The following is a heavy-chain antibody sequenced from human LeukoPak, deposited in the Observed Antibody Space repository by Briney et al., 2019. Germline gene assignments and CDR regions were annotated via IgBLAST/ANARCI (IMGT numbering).Heavy chain of an antibody. J-gene: IGHJ6*02. D-gene: IGHD4-11*01. CDR2: ISSSNSYI. CDR3: ASEFDYSNYVFGMDV. V-gene: IGHV3-21*01. CDR1: GFTFSSYS. Sequence: PAGSLSLSCTASGFTFSSYSINWIRQAPGKGLDWVSTISSSNSYIYYADPVNNRFPISRDNAKNSLYLQMNSLRAEDTAVYYCASEFDYSNYVFGMDVWGQGTTVTVSS.